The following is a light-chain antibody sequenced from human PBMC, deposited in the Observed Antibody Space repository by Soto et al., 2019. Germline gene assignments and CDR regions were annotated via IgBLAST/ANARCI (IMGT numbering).Light chain of an antibody. CDR1: QTVSNF. CDR3: HQYNNWPWT. J-gene: IGKJ1*01. CDR2: DAS. Sequence: EIVLTQSPATLSLSPGEGATLSCRASQTVSNFLAWYQQKPGQAPRLLIYDASKRATGIPARFGGSGSRTEFILTISSLQSEDFAIYSCHQYNNWPWTFGQGTKVDIK. V-gene: IGKV3-11*01.